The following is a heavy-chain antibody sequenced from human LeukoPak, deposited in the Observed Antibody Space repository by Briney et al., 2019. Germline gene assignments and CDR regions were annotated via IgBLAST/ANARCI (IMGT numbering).Heavy chain of an antibody. CDR2: INTDGGIT. V-gene: IGHV3-74*01. D-gene: IGHD2-21*01. CDR3: ARDRRGGDYSRTLDY. J-gene: IGHJ4*02. Sequence: GGSLRLSCVASGFSFSSDWMRWVRQAPGKGLVWVSRINTDGGITHYADSVKGRFTISRDKAKNTLYLQISSLRAEDTAVYYCARDRRGGDYSRTLDYWGQGTLVTVSS. CDR1: GFSFSSDW.